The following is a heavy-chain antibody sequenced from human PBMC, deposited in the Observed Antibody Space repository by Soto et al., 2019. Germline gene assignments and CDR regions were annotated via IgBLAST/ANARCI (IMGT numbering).Heavy chain of an antibody. V-gene: IGHV1-3*01. J-gene: IGHJ4*02. CDR3: ARGGYFDSSNYLAY. D-gene: IGHD3-22*01. CDR2: INPGNGNT. Sequence: GASVKVSCKASGYTFTSYGMNWVRQAPGRGLELMGWINPGNGNTKYSQKFQGRVIIGRDTSASTAYMELSRLRYEYTAVYYCARGGYFDSSNYLAYSGLGTLVTVS. CDR1: GYTFTSYG.